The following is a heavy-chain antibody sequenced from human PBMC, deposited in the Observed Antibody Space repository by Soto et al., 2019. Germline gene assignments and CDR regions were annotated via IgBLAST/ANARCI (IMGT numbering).Heavy chain of an antibody. V-gene: IGHV4-34*01. CDR1: GGSFSGYY. CDR3: ARSSWFVRDIVVVPADTPRAFDI. J-gene: IGHJ3*02. D-gene: IGHD2-2*01. Sequence: SETLSLTCAVYGGSFSGYYWSWIRQPPGKGLEWIGEINHSGSTNYNPSLKSRVTISVDKSKNQFSLKLSSVTAADTAVYYCARSSWFVRDIVVVPADTPRAFDIWGQGTMVTVSS. CDR2: INHSGST.